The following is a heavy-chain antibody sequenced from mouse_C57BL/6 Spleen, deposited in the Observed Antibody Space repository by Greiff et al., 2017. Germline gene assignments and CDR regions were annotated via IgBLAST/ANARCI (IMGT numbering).Heavy chain of an antibody. J-gene: IGHJ2*01. V-gene: IGHV5-4*01. Sequence: EVKLMESGGGLVKPGGSLQLSCAASGFTFSSYAMSGVRPTPERRLEWVATISGGGSYTYYTDNVTGRCTISRDNAKNNLYLQMSHLKSEDTAMYYCARDTGIYFDHWGEGTTLAVSS. CDR3: ARDTGIYFDH. CDR2: ISGGGSYT. CDR1: GFTFSSYA. D-gene: IGHD4-1*01.